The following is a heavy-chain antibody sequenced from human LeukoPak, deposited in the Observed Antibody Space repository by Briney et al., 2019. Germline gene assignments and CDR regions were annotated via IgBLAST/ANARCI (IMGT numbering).Heavy chain of an antibody. V-gene: IGHV4-59*08. CDR3: ARTLWQYYFDY. CDR1: GDSISTYY. Sequence: SETLSLTCTVSGDSISTYYWSWIRQPPGKGLEWIGYIGYISFGGSTTYNPSLKSRVAISVDTSRNQISLRLSSVTAADTAVYYCARTLWQYYFDYWGQGTLVTVSS. J-gene: IGHJ4*02. CDR2: IGYISFGGST. D-gene: IGHD3-10*01.